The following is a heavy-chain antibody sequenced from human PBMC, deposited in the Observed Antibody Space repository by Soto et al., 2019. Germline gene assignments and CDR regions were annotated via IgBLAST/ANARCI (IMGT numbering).Heavy chain of an antibody. V-gene: IGHV1-2*04. D-gene: IGHD6-13*01. CDR2: INRNSGGT. J-gene: IGHJ3*02. CDR3: PRGFPGLVVVNSSTKAFDI. Sequence: ASVKVSCKASRYTFTGYYMQWVRQAPGQGLEWMGWINRNSGGTSYAQKFQGWVTMTRDTSISTAYMELSRLRSDDTAVYYCPRGFPGLVVVNSSTKAFDIWGQGTMVTVSS. CDR1: RYTFTGYY.